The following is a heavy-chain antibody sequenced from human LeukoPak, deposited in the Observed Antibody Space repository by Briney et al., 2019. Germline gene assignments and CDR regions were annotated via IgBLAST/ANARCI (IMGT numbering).Heavy chain of an antibody. V-gene: IGHV3-21*01. Sequence: GGSLRLSCAASGFTFSSYSMNWVRQAPGKGLKWVSSINSRSSSIYYADSVKGRFTISRDNAKNSLYLQMNSLRAEDTAVYYCARDGGDGYFDYWGQGTLVTVSS. J-gene: IGHJ4*02. CDR3: ARDGGDGYFDY. CDR1: GFTFSSYS. CDR2: INSRSSSI. D-gene: IGHD3-10*01.